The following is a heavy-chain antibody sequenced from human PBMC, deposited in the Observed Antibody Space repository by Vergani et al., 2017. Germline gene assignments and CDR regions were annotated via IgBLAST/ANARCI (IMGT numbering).Heavy chain of an antibody. CDR1: GFTFSSYE. D-gene: IGHD5-12*01. V-gene: IGHV3-48*03. CDR2: ISSSGSTI. Sequence: EVQLVESGGGLVQPGGSLRLSCAASGFTFSSYEMNWVRQAPGKGLEWVSYISSSGSTIYYADSVKGRFTNSRDNAKNAMYLQMNSLSAEDTAVYYCARIGGYGNWNWGQGTLVTVSS. CDR3: ARIGGYGNWN. J-gene: IGHJ4*02.